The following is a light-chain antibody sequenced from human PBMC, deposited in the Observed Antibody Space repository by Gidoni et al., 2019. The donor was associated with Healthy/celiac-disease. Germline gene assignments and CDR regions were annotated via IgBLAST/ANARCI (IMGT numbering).Light chain of an antibody. CDR2: LGS. V-gene: IGKV2-28*01. J-gene: IGKJ4*01. Sequence: DIVMTQSPLSLPVTPGEPASISCRSSQSLLHSNGYNYLDWYLQKPGQSPQLLIYLGSNRASGVPDRFSGSGSGTDFTLKISRVEAEDVGVYYCMQALQTPRFXGXTKVXIK. CDR1: QSLLHSNGYNY. CDR3: MQALQTPR.